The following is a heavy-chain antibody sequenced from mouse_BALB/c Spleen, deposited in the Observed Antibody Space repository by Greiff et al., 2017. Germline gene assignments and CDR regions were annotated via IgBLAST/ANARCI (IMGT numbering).Heavy chain of an antibody. CDR2: IDPANGNT. J-gene: IGHJ4*01. CDR1: GFNIKDTY. CDR3: ARGVRRAMDY. V-gene: IGHV14-3*02. D-gene: IGHD2-14*01. Sequence: EVQLHQSGAELVKPGASVKLSCTASGFNIKDTYMHWVKQRPEQGLEWIGRIDPANGNTKYDPKFQGKATITADTSSNTAYLQLSSLTSEDTAVYYCARGVRRAMDYWGQGTSVTVSS.